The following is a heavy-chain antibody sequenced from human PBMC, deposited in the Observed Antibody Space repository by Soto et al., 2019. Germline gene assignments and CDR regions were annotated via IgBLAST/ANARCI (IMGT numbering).Heavy chain of an antibody. CDR1: GFTFSSYG. V-gene: IGHV3-30*18. Sequence: QVQLVESGGGVVQPGRSLRLSCAASGFTFSSYGMHWVRQAPGKGLEWVAVISYDGSNKYYADSVKGRFTISRDNSKNTLYLQMNSLRAEDTAVYYGAKDLVATIPRGRKEQFDYWGQGTLVTVSS. J-gene: IGHJ4*02. CDR2: ISYDGSNK. CDR3: AKDLVATIPRGRKEQFDY. D-gene: IGHD5-12*01.